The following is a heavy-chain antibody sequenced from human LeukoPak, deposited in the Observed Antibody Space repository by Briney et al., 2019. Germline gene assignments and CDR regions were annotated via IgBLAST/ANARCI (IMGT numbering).Heavy chain of an antibody. V-gene: IGHV3-30-3*01. CDR3: ARPASDRKYSFDY. Sequence: GGSLRLSCAASGFTFSSYAMHWVRQAPGKGLEWVAVISYDGSNKYYADSVKGRFTISRDNSKNTLYLQMNSLRAEDTAVYYCARPASDRKYSFDYWGQGTLVTVSS. D-gene: IGHD1-14*01. CDR2: ISYDGSNK. CDR1: GFTFSSYA. J-gene: IGHJ4*02.